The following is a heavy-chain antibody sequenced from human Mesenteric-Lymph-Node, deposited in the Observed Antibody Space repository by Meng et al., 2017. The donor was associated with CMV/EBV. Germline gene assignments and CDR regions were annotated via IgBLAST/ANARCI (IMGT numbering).Heavy chain of an antibody. CDR3: ARDGGDWYFDL. Sequence: LSCAASGLPVSSNYMSWVRQAPGKGLEWVSVIYSGGSTFYADSVKGRFAISRDSSKNTLYLQMNSLRAEDTAVFYCARDGGDWYFDLWGRGTLVTVSS. D-gene: IGHD3-16*01. J-gene: IGHJ2*01. CDR2: IYSGGST. V-gene: IGHV3-66*01. CDR1: GLPVSSNY.